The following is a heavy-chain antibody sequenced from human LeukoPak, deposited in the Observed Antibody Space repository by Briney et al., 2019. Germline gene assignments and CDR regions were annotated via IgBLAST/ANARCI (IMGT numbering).Heavy chain of an antibody. V-gene: IGHV3-7*01. Sequence: PGGSLRLSCAASGFTFSSYSMSWVRQAPGKGLEWVANIKQDGSEKYYVDSVKGRFTISRDNTKNSLYLQMNSLRAEDTAVYYCARDYAFSGFGYFDSWGQGTLVTVSS. CDR1: GFTFSSYS. D-gene: IGHD5-12*01. CDR3: ARDYAFSGFGYFDS. CDR2: IKQDGSEK. J-gene: IGHJ4*01.